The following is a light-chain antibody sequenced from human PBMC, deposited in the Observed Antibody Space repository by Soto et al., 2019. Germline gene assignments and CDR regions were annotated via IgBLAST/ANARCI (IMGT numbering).Light chain of an antibody. Sequence: AIQLTQSPSSLSAFVGDRATITCRASRGINSALAWYQQKPGKAPNLLIYDASTLQGGVPSRFSGSGSGTDFTLTISSLHPEDFATFYCQQFHSDPVTFGQGIRLEIK. CDR3: QQFHSDPVT. V-gene: IGKV1-13*02. J-gene: IGKJ5*01. CDR2: DAS. CDR1: RGINSA.